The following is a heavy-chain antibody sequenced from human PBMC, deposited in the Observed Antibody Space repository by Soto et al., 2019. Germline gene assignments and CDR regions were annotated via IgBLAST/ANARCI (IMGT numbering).Heavy chain of an antibody. Sequence: QITLKESGPTLVKPTQTLTLTCTFSGFSLSTSGAGVGWIRQPPGKALEWLALIYWDDDERYSPSLKSRLTITKDTSNNRVVLTMTNMDPVDTATYYCARPSYDSSGYYLYFDYWGQGTLVTVSS. CDR3: ARPSYDSSGYYLYFDY. V-gene: IGHV2-5*02. D-gene: IGHD3-22*01. CDR1: GFSLSTSGAG. J-gene: IGHJ4*02. CDR2: IYWDDDE.